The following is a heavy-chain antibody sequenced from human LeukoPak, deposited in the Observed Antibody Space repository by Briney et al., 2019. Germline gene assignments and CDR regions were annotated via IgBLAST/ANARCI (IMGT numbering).Heavy chain of an antibody. CDR3: ARQPGIAAAGQYYYYYYGMDV. D-gene: IGHD6-13*01. V-gene: IGHV3-66*02. CDR1: GFTVSSNY. Sequence: GGSLRLSCAASGFTVSSNYMSWVRQAPGKGLEWGSVIYSGVSTYYADSVKGRFNISRDNSKNTLYLQMNSLRAEDTAVYYCARQPGIAAAGQYYYYYYGMDVWGQGTTVTVSS. J-gene: IGHJ6*02. CDR2: IYSGVST.